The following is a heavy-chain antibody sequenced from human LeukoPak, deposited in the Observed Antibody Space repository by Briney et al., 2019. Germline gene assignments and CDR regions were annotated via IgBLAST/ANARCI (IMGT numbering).Heavy chain of an antibody. D-gene: IGHD6-13*01. J-gene: IGHJ4*02. CDR2: INQDASEI. Sequence: GGSLRLSCAASGFTFSTYWMNWYRQAPGKGLEWVGNINQDASEINYVDSVRGRFTISRDNSKNSLYLQMNSLRTEDTALYYCAKDMAAGTLTAYDDYWGQGTLVTVSS. CDR1: GFTFSTYW. CDR3: AKDMAAGTLTAYDDY. V-gene: IGHV3-7*03.